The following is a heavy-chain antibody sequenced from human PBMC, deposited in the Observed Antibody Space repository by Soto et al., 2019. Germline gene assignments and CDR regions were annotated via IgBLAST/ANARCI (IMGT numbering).Heavy chain of an antibody. D-gene: IGHD5-18*01. CDR3: ARDLDSYGYVLDY. Sequence: QVLLQESGPGLVKPLGTLSLTCAVSGGSISSSNWWSWVRQPPGKGLEWIGEIYHSGKTNYNPSLKSRVIMSADKSKNQFSLELHSVTAADTAVYYWARDLDSYGYVLDYWGQGTRVTVSS. CDR1: GGSISSSNW. V-gene: IGHV4-4*02. J-gene: IGHJ4*02. CDR2: IYHSGKT.